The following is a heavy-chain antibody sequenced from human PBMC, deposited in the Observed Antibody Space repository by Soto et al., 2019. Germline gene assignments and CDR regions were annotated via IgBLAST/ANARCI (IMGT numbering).Heavy chain of an antibody. CDR2: IYYSGST. J-gene: IGHJ4*02. CDR1: GGSISSGGYY. CDR3: ARERITMVRGPQYFDY. Sequence: SETLSLTCTVSGGSISSGGYYWSWIRQHPGKGLEWIGYIYYSGSTYYNPSLKSRVTISVDTSKNQFSLKLSSVTAADTAVYYCARERITMVRGPQYFDYWGQGTQVTVSS. V-gene: IGHV4-31*03. D-gene: IGHD3-10*01.